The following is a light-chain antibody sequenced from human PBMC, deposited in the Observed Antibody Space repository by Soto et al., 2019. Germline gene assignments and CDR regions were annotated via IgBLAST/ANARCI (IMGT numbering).Light chain of an antibody. V-gene: IGKV3-20*01. CDR2: GAS. CDR1: QSISSTF. J-gene: IGKJ2*01. Sequence: EIVLTQSPGTLSLSAGERATLSCRASQSISSTFLAWYQRRPGQAPRLLIYGASNRATGIPDRFSGSGSGTDFTLTISRLEPEDFAVYNCQQSGSSPPYTFGQGTKVEIK. CDR3: QQSGSSPPYT.